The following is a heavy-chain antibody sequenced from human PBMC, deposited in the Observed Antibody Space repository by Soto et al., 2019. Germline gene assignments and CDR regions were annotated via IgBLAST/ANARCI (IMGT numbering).Heavy chain of an antibody. CDR2: IYYSGST. J-gene: IGHJ5*02. D-gene: IGHD6-19*01. Sequence: ETLSLTCSVSGGSINSSSYFWGWVRQPPGKGLEWIGSIYYSGSTYYNPSLRSRVTISVDTSKNQFSLKLSSVTAADTAVFYCARHYSSGSRNWFDPWGQGTLVT. V-gene: IGHV4-39*01. CDR1: GGSINSSSYF. CDR3: ARHYSSGSRNWFDP.